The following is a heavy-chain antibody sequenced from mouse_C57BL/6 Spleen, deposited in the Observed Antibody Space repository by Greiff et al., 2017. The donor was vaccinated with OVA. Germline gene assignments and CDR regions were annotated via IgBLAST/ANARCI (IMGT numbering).Heavy chain of an antibody. CDR2: INPNNGGT. Sequence: VQLKESGPELVKPGASVKMSCKASGYTFTDYNMHWVKQSHGKSLEWIGYINPNNGGTSYNQKFKGKATSTVNKSSSTAYMELRSLTSEDSAVYYCARALDSSGPPWFAYWGQGTLVTVSA. D-gene: IGHD3-2*02. J-gene: IGHJ3*01. V-gene: IGHV1-22*01. CDR1: GYTFTDYN. CDR3: ARALDSSGPPWFAY.